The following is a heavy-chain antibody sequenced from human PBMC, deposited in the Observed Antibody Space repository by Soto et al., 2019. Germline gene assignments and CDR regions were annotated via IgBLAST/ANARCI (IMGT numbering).Heavy chain of an antibody. Sequence: EVQLLESGGGLVQPGGSLRLSCAASGFTFSSYAMSWVRQAPGKGLEWVSAISGSGGSTYYADSVKGRFTISRDNSKNTLYLQMNSLRADDTAVYYCAKEKAYYDILTGYLYYFDYWGQGTLVTVSS. CDR1: GFTFSSYA. D-gene: IGHD3-9*01. CDR3: AKEKAYYDILTGYLYYFDY. J-gene: IGHJ4*02. V-gene: IGHV3-23*01. CDR2: ISGSGGST.